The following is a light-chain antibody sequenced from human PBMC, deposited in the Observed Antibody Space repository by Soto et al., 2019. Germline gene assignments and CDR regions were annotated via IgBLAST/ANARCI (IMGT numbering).Light chain of an antibody. J-gene: IGLJ2*01. Sequence: QAVVTQPPSASGTPGQRVTISCYGSSSNIGSNSVDWYQQLPGAAPRLLIYYNNQRPSGVPDRFAGSKSGTSGSLVISGLQSEDEADYYCAARDDSLNGPVFGGGTQLTVL. V-gene: IGLV1-44*01. CDR2: YNN. CDR1: SSNIGSNS. CDR3: AARDDSLNGPV.